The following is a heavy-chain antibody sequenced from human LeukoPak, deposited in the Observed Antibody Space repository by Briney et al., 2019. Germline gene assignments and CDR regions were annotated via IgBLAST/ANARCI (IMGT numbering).Heavy chain of an antibody. D-gene: IGHD3-22*01. CDR2: FNHSGST. V-gene: IGHV4-34*01. CDR3: ARGLGLTTGAYYFDP. Sequence: SETLSLTCAVYGGSFSGYDWSWIRQPPGKGLEWIGEFNHSGSTNYNPSLKSRVTISVDTSKNQFSLKLSSVTAADKAVYYCARGLGLTTGAYYFDPWGQGTLVAVSS. CDR1: GGSFSGYD. J-gene: IGHJ4*02.